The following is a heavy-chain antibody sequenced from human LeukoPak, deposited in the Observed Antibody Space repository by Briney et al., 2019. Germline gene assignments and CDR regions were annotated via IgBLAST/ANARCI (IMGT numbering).Heavy chain of an antibody. J-gene: IGHJ5*02. CDR3: ARPYYYDSRIDP. V-gene: IGHV4-30-4*01. CDR2: MYYSGST. D-gene: IGHD3-22*01. CDR1: GGSISSDDYY. Sequence: PSETLSLTCTVSGGSISSDDYYWSWIRQPPGKGLEWIAHMYYSGSTYYNPSLKSRVTMSADTSKNQLSLKLSSVTAADTAVYYCARPYYYDSRIDPWGQGILVTVSS.